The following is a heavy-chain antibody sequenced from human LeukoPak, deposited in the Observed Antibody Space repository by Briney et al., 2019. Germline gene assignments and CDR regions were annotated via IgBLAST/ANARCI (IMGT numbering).Heavy chain of an antibody. V-gene: IGHV3-48*03. J-gene: IGHJ3*02. CDR1: GFTSSSYE. CDR3: ARFLALYAFDI. Sequence: RGSLTLSCAASGFTSSSYEMNWVRQAPGEGLEWDSYISSSGSTIYYADSVKGRFTISRDNAKNSLYLQMNSLRAEDTAVYYCARFLALYAFDIWGQGTMVTVSS. CDR2: ISSSGSTI.